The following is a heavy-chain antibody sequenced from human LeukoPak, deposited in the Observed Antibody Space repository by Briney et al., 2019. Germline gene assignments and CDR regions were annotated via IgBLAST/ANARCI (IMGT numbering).Heavy chain of an antibody. Sequence: PGGSLRLSCAASGFTFSTSGMHWVRQAPGKGLEWVAIIVYDGGNTYSADSVKGRFTISRDNSQNTVSLQMNSLRGEDAALYYCASDGRRSGSYSNYFDYWGQGTLVTVSS. D-gene: IGHD3-10*01. CDR3: ASDGRRSGSYSNYFDY. V-gene: IGHV3-30*03. CDR2: IVYDGGNT. J-gene: IGHJ4*02. CDR1: GFTFSTSG.